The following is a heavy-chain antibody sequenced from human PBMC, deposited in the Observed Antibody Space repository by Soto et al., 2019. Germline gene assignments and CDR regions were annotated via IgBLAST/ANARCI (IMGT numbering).Heavy chain of an antibody. CDR3: ARGVTLRLFDY. V-gene: IGHV3-66*01. CDR1: GFTVSSNY. J-gene: IGHJ4*02. CDR2: IYSGGTT. Sequence: GGSLRLSCAASGFTVSSNYMSWVRQAPGKGLEWVSIIYSGGTTYYVDSVKDRFTISRDNSKNTLFLQMNSLRAEDTAVYYCARGVTLRLFDYWGRGTLVTVSS. D-gene: IGHD2-21*02.